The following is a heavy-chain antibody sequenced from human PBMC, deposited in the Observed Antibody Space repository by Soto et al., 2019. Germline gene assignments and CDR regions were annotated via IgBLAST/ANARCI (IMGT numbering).Heavy chain of an antibody. D-gene: IGHD6-13*01. J-gene: IGHJ6*02. Sequence: EVQLVESGGGLVQPGGSLRLSCAASVFTFSSYWMHWVRQAPGKGLVWVSRINSDGSSTSYADSVKGRFTISRDNAKNTLYLQMNSLRAEDTAVYYCARVAAAVSYVYYYGMDVWGQGTTVTVSS. CDR1: VFTFSSYW. CDR2: INSDGSST. V-gene: IGHV3-74*01. CDR3: ARVAAAVSYVYYYGMDV.